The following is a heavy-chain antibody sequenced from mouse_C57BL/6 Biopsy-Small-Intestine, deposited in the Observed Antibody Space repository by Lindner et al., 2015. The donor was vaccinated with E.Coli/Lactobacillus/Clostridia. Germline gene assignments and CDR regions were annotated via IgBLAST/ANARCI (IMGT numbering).Heavy chain of an antibody. CDR1: GFIFKTFP. CDR3: VSESYDGVDY. J-gene: IGHJ4*01. V-gene: IGHV10-3*01. CDR2: IRGKSSNYAT. D-gene: IGHD2-3*01. Sequence: VQLQESGGGLVQPKGSLKLSCAASGFIFKTFPMHWVRQAPGKGLEWVARIRGKSSNYATYYADSVKDRFTISRDDSQSMLYLQMNNLKTEDTAIYYCVSESYDGVDYWGQGASVTVSS.